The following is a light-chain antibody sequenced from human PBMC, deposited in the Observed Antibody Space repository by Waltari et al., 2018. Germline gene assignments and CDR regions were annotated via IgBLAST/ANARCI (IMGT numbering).Light chain of an antibody. CDR3: QQYNNWPPT. CDR1: QSVSSN. V-gene: IGKV3-15*01. CDR2: GAS. J-gene: IGKJ1*01. Sequence: EIVMTQSPATLSVSPGERATLSCRASQSVSSNLAWYQQKPGQAPRLLIYGASTRATGIPARFSGSGSGKEFTLTISSMQSEDFAFYYCQQYNNWPPTFGQGTKVEIK.